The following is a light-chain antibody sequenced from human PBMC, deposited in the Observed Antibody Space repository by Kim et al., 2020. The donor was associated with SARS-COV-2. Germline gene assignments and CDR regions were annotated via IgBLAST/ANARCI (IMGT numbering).Light chain of an antibody. CDR3: ASYAGTNIGV. V-gene: IGLV2-8*01. J-gene: IGLJ1*01. CDR2: EVS. Sequence: GQSVTSSCTGTSRDVGAYNYVTWYQQRPGEAPKLIIYEVSERPSGVPDRFSGSKSGTTASLTVSGLQAEDEADYYCASYAGTNIGVFGTGTKVTVL. CDR1: SRDVGAYNY.